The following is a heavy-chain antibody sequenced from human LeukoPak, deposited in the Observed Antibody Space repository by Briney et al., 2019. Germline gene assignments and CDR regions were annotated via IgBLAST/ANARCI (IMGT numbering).Heavy chain of an antibody. J-gene: IGHJ4*02. CDR3: ARDVWTGVAVSDY. V-gene: IGHV3-7*01. CDR1: GFTFSSYW. CDR2: IKEDGSIQ. Sequence: GGSLRLSCVASGFTFSSYWMTWVRQAPGKGLEWLANIKEDGSIQYYLDSVRGRFTISRENAKTSVYLQLNSLRADDTAVYYCARDVWTGVAVSDYWGQGTLVTVSP. D-gene: IGHD6-19*01.